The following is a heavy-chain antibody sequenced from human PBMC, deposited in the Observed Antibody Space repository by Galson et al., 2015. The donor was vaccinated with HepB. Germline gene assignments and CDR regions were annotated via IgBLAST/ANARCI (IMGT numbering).Heavy chain of an antibody. D-gene: IGHD3-16*02. CDR2: IWYDGSEK. V-gene: IGHV3-33*08. J-gene: IGHJ4*02. CDR1: GFTFSSYG. CDR3: ARDGIVATIYDYVWGNYRYLGY. Sequence: SLRLSCAASGFTFSSYGMHWVRQAPGKGLEWVAVIWYDGSEKYHADSVKGRFTISRDNSKNTLYLQMNSLRAEDTAVYYCARDGIVATIYDYVWGNYRYLGYWGQGTLVTVSS.